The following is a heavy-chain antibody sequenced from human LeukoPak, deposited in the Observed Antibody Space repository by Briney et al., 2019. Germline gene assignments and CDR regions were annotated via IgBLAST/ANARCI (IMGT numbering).Heavy chain of an antibody. CDR2: ISGSGGTT. V-gene: IGHV3-23*01. Sequence: PGGSLRLSCAASGFTFSSYAMSWVRQAPGKGLEWVSAISGSGGTTYYADSVRGRFTISRDNSKNSLYLQMDSLRAEDTAVYYCAREGIAAALDYWGQGTLVTVSS. CDR1: GFTFSSYA. J-gene: IGHJ4*02. CDR3: AREGIAAALDY. D-gene: IGHD6-13*01.